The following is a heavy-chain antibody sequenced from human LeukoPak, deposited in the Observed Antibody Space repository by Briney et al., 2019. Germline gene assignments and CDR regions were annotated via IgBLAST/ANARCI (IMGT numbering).Heavy chain of an antibody. J-gene: IGHJ4*02. CDR1: GFTFSGYA. CDR3: AKPPPYYYDSSGYYHNY. D-gene: IGHD3-22*01. Sequence: GGSLRLSCAVSGFTFSGYAMSWVRQAPGKGLEWVSAISGRGGSTYYADSVKGRFTISRDNSKNMLFLQMNSLRPEDTAVYYCAKPPPYYYDSSGYYHNYWGQGTLVPVSS. V-gene: IGHV3-23*01. CDR2: ISGRGGST.